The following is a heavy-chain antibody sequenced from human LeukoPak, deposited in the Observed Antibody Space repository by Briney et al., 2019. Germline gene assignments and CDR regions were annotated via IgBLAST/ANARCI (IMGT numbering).Heavy chain of an antibody. V-gene: IGHV1-2*02. D-gene: IGHD3-10*01. J-gene: IGHJ4*02. CDR2: INPNSGGT. CDR1: GYTFTAYY. CDR3: ASGATMVRGVVITEGIDYFDY. Sequence: ASVTVSCKASGYTFTAYYIHWVRQAPGQGLEWMGWINPNSGGTNYAQRFQGRVTMTRDTSISTAYMELNRLTSDDTAVYYCASGATMVRGVVITEGIDYFDYWGQGTLVTVSS.